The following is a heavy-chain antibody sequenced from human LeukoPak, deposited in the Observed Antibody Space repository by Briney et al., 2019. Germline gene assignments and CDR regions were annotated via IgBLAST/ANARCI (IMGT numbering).Heavy chain of an antibody. CDR2: IYSDNT. CDR3: ARRAGAYSHPYDY. Sequence: GGSLRLSCAASGFTFTSYWMTWVRQAPGKGLEWVSFIYSDNTHYSDSVKGRFTISRDNSKNTLYLQMNSLRAEDTAVYYCARRAGAYSHPYDYWGQGTLVTVSS. V-gene: IGHV3-53*01. J-gene: IGHJ4*02. CDR1: GFTFTSYW. D-gene: IGHD4/OR15-4a*01.